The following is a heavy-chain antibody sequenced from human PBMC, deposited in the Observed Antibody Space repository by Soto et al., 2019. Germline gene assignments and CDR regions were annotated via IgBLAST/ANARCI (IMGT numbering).Heavy chain of an antibody. D-gene: IGHD2-2*01. CDR1: GFTYSCYA. CDR2: ISCFGGTT. V-gene: IGHV3-23*01. Sequence: WRCLRLSGAASGFTYSCYAMSWVLPARGRRLSPVFAISCFGGTTYYADSVKGRFTIFTDNSKNTLHLQMNSLRAEDTAVYYCAKEPYCSSTSCSRRITIFGDRGRRFCGMDVWGRGTRVTVSS. CDR3: AKEPYCSSTSCSRRITIFGDRGRRFCGMDV. J-gene: IGHJ6*02.